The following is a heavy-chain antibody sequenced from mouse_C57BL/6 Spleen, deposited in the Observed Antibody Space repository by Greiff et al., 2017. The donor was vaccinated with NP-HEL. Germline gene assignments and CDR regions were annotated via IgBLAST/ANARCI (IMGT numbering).Heavy chain of an antibody. J-gene: IGHJ1*03. CDR2: IHPNSGST. CDR3: ARGDYGSPYWYFDV. CDR1: GYTFTSYW. D-gene: IGHD1-1*01. V-gene: IGHV1-64*01. Sequence: QVQLKQPGAELVKPGASVKLSCKASGYTFTSYWMHWVKPRPGQGLEWIGMIHPNSGSTNYNEKFKSKATLTVDKSSSTAYMQLSSLTSEDSAVYYCARGDYGSPYWYFDVWGTGTTVTVSS.